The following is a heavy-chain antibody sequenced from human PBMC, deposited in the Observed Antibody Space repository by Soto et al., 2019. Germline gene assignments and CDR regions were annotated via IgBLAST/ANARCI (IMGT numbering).Heavy chain of an antibody. CDR1: GGTFSSYA. J-gene: IGHJ5*02. CDR2: IIPIFGTA. D-gene: IGHD1-26*01. CDR3: ARDSGGSYTVPHWFDP. V-gene: IGHV1-69*01. Sequence: QVQLVQSGAEVKKPGSSVKVSCKASGGTFSSYAISWVRQAPGQGLEWLGGIIPIFGTANYAQKFQGRVTITAAESTSPDYMELSSLRSEDTAVYYCARDSGGSYTVPHWFDPWGQGTLVTVSS.